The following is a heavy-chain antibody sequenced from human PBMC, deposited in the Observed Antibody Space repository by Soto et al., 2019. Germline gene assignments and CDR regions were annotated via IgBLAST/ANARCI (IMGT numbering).Heavy chain of an antibody. CDR1: GGTFSSYT. V-gene: IGHV1-69*02. Sequence: QVQLVQSGAEVKKPGSSVKVSCKASGGTFSSYTISWVRQAPGQGLEWMGRIIPILGIANYAQKFQGRVPITADNATSTAYMELSSLTSEDTAVYYCARVRPYYYDSSGYYPPLDNWFDPWGQGTLVTVSS. CDR2: IIPILGIA. J-gene: IGHJ5*02. D-gene: IGHD3-22*01. CDR3: ARVRPYYYDSSGYYPPLDNWFDP.